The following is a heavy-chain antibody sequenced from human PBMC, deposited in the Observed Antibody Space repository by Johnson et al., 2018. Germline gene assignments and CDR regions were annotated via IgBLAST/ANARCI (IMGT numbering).Heavy chain of an antibody. CDR3: AKEFNYYDSSGYYYFDYGMDV. CDR1: GFTFSSYA. J-gene: IGHJ6*02. Sequence: EVQLLESGGGLVQPGGSLRLSCAASGFTFSSYAMSWVRQAPGKGLEWVSAISGSGGSTYYADSVKGRFTISRDNSKNTLYLQMNSLRAEDTAVYYCAKEFNYYDSSGYYYFDYGMDVWGQGTTVTVSS. D-gene: IGHD3-22*01. V-gene: IGHV3-23*01. CDR2: ISGSGGST.